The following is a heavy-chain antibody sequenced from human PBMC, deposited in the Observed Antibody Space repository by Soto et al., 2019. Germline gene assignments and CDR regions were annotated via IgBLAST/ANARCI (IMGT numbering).Heavy chain of an antibody. V-gene: IGHV3-74*01. CDR3: ARDWYYTLDY. Sequence: EVQLVESGGDLVQPGGSLRLSCAASGFSFSTTWMHWVRQASGKGLEWVSRINSDGSTTYADSVRGRFTISRDNAENTLYLQMNSLRDVDTAVYYCARDWYYTLDYWGQGTLVTVSS. CDR2: INSDGST. D-gene: IGHD6-13*01. CDR1: GFSFSTTW. J-gene: IGHJ4*02.